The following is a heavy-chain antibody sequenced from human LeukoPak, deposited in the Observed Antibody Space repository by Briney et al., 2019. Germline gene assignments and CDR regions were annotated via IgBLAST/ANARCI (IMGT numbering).Heavy chain of an antibody. Sequence: ASVKVSCKASGGTFSSYAISWVRQAPGQGLEWMGRIIPIFGTANYAQKFQGRVTITTDESTSTAYMELSSLRSEDTAVYYCASALLGGSYVFDYWGQGTLVTVSS. J-gene: IGHJ4*02. V-gene: IGHV1-69*05. CDR1: GGTFSSYA. CDR2: IIPIFGTA. CDR3: ASALLGGSYVFDY. D-gene: IGHD1-26*01.